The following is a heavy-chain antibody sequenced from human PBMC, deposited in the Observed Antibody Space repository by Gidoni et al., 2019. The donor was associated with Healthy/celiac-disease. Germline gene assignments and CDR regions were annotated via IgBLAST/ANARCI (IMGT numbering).Heavy chain of an antibody. CDR1: GFPFSNAW. J-gene: IGHJ4*02. CDR3: TTGYNERFLEWLLSPFDY. V-gene: IGHV3-15*01. D-gene: IGHD3-3*01. Sequence: EVQLVESGGGLVKPGGSLRLSCAASGFPFSNAWISWVRQAPGKGLEWVGRIKSKTDGGTTDYAAPVKGRFTISRDDSKNTLYLQMNSLKTEDTAVYYCTTGYNERFLEWLLSPFDYWGQGTLVTVSS. CDR2: IKSKTDGGTT.